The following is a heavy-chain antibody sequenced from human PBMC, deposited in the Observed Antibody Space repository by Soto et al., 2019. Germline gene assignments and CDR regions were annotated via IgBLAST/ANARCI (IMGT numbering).Heavy chain of an antibody. D-gene: IGHD6-19*01. CDR2: IIPIFGTA. CDR3: ARDRNRWLARNWFDP. CDR1: GGTFSSYA. J-gene: IGHJ5*02. Sequence: QVQLVQSGAEVKKPGSSVTVSCKASGGTFSSYAISWVRQAPGQGLEWMGGIIPIFGTANYAQKFQGRVTITADESTSTAYMELSSLRSEDTAVYYCARDRNRWLARNWFDPWGQGTLVTVSS. V-gene: IGHV1-69*01.